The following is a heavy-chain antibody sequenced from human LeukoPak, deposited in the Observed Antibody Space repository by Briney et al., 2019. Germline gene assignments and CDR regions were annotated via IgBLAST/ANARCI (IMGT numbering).Heavy chain of an antibody. Sequence: PGGSLRLSCAASGFTFSNYGMNWVSQAPGKGLEWVSVTDTSGVITYYTDSVKGRFTISRDNSKNTLNRQMDSLRVEDTAVYYCAKGDTGVIRRYYLDSWGQGTLVTVSS. V-gene: IGHV3-23*05. CDR3: AKGDTGVIRRYYLDS. CDR1: GFTFSNYG. CDR2: TDTSGVIT. D-gene: IGHD5-18*01. J-gene: IGHJ4*02.